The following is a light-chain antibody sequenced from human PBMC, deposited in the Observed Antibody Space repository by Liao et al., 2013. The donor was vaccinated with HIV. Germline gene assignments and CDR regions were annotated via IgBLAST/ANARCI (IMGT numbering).Light chain of an antibody. V-gene: IGLV3-1*01. Sequence: SYELTQPPSVSVSPGQTASITCSGDKLGDEYASWYQQKPGQSPVLVIYQDTRRPSGIPERFSGSQSGNTATLTISGTQTLDEADYYCQTWDSSNMIFGGGTKLTVL. CDR2: QDT. J-gene: IGLJ2*01. CDR1: KLGDEY. CDR3: QTWDSSNMI.